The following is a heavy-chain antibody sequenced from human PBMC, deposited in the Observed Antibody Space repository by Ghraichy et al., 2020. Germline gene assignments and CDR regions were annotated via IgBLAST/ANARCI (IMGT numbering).Heavy chain of an antibody. CDR3: ARDLGQWVIHGTSDY. CDR1: GYTFMNYG. Sequence: ASVKVSCKASGYTFMNYGFSWVRQAPGHGLEWIGWISAYNGNTHYAQNFQGRVILTTDTSTKTASMELRSLRFDDTAVYFCARDLGQWVIHGTSDYWGQGTLVSVTS. D-gene: IGHD6-19*01. J-gene: IGHJ4*02. V-gene: IGHV1-18*01. CDR2: ISAYNGNT.